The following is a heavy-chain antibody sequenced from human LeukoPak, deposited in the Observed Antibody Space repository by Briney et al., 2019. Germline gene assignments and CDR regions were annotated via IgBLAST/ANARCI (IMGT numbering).Heavy chain of an antibody. V-gene: IGHV3-66*04. Sequence: GGSLRLSCAASGFTLSSTYMSWVRQAPGKGLEWVSVIYSGGSIYYADSLKDRFIVSRDNSKNTLYLQINSLRAEDTAVYYCARLPSGDYWGQGTLVTVSS. J-gene: IGHJ4*02. CDR3: ARLPSGDY. CDR1: GFTLSSTY. D-gene: IGHD3-10*01. CDR2: IYSGGSI.